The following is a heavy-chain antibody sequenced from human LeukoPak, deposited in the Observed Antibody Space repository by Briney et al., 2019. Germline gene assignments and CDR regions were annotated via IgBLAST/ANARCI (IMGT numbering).Heavy chain of an antibody. V-gene: IGHV4-30-4*01. CDR1: GGSISSGDYY. Sequence: PSQTLSLTCTVSGGSISSGDYYWSWIRQPPGKGLEWIGYIYYSGSTYYNPSLKSRVTISVDTSKNQFSLKLSSVTAAGTAVYYCARVRYYDSSGYYFTPYFDYWGQGTLVTVSS. CDR2: IYYSGST. D-gene: IGHD3-22*01. J-gene: IGHJ4*02. CDR3: ARVRYYDSSGYYFTPYFDY.